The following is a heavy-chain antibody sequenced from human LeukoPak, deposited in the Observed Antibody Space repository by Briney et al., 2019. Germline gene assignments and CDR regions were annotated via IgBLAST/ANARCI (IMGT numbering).Heavy chain of an antibody. CDR2: TSFDGSDK. Sequence: GRSLSLSCAASGFTFSSYAMHWVRQAPGKGLEWVAVTSFDGSDKFYADSVKGRFTISRDNSKNTLYLQMNSLRAEDTAVYYCAIQDSGYYYYGMDVWGQGTTVTVSS. CDR3: AIQDSGYYYYGMDV. CDR1: GFTFSSYA. V-gene: IGHV3-30*04. J-gene: IGHJ6*02. D-gene: IGHD1-26*01.